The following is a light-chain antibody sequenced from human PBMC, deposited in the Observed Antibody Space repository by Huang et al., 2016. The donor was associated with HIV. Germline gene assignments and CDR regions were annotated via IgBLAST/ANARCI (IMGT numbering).Light chain of an antibody. J-gene: IGKJ1*01. CDR1: RSLSST. CDR3: QQYNNWPPA. Sequence: EIVMTQSPATLSVSPGERATLSCRASRSLSSTLAWYQQKLGQAPRLLIYGVSTRATGIPARCSGSGSGTEFTLTISSLQSEDFAVYYCQQYNNWPPAFGQGTKVEIK. CDR2: GVS. V-gene: IGKV3-15*01.